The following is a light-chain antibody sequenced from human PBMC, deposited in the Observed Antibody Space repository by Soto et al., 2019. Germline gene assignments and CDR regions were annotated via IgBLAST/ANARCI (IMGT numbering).Light chain of an antibody. J-gene: IGKJ1*01. CDR3: KQYNNWPT. CDR1: QSVNSN. CDR2: GAS. Sequence: EIVMTQSPATLSVSPGERATLSCRASQSVNSNLAWYQQKPGQAPMLLIYGASTRATGVPARFSGSGSGTEFTLTVSSLQSEDFAVYLCKQYNNWPTFGQGTKVEIK. V-gene: IGKV3-15*01.